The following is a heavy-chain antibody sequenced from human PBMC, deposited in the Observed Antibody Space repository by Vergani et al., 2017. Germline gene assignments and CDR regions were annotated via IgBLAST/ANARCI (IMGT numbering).Heavy chain of an antibody. D-gene: IGHD4-17*01. CDR3: ARLNGYYMRRSEY. CDR2: IYYSGST. J-gene: IGHJ4*02. V-gene: IGHV4-39*01. CDR1: GASIRSRKYY. Sequence: QLQLQESGPGLVKPSGTLSLTCSVSGASIRSRKYYLGWIRQPQGKGLEWIASIYYSGSTYYNPSLKSRVTISVDTSKNQFSLKLSSVTAADMAVYYCARLNGYYMRRSEYWGQGTLVAVSS.